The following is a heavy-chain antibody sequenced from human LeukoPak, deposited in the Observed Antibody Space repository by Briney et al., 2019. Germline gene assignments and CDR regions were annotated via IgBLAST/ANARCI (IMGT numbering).Heavy chain of an antibody. CDR3: ARVSRRGRYFDY. CDR2: IYYSGST. D-gene: IGHD2/OR15-2a*01. Sequence: PSETLSLTCTVSGGSISSSSYYWGWLRQPPGTGLEWIGSIYYSGSTYYNPSLKSRFTISVDTSKNQFSLKLSSVTAADTAVYYCARVSRRGRYFDYWGQGTLVTVSS. V-gene: IGHV4-39*01. CDR1: GGSISSSSYY. J-gene: IGHJ4*02.